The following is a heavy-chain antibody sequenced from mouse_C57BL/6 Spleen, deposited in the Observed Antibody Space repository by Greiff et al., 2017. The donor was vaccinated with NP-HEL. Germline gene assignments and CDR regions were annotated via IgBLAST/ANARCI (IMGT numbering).Heavy chain of an antibody. CDR2: IDPETGGT. J-gene: IGHJ2*01. Sequence: VKLQESGAELVRPGASVTLSCKASGYTFTDYEMHWVKQTPVHGLEWIGAIDPETGGTAYNQKFKGKAILTADKSSSTAYMELRSLTSEDSAVYYCTRHYYGPTNAFDYWGQGTTLTVSS. V-gene: IGHV1-15*01. D-gene: IGHD1-1*01. CDR1: GYTFTDYE. CDR3: TRHYYGPTNAFDY.